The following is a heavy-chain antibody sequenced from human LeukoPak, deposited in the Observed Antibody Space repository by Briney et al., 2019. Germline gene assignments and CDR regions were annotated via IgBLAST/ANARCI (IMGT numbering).Heavy chain of an antibody. V-gene: IGHV4-59*01. CDR3: AREALRGIGEGWYFDL. D-gene: IGHD3-10*01. CDR2: IYYRGTT. CDR1: GGSISRYY. Sequence: SETLSLTCTVSGGSISRYYWSWIRQSPGKGLEWIGYIYYRGTTNYNPSLKSRVTISVDTSKNQFSLNLSSVTAADTAVYYCAREALRGIGEGWYFDLGGRGTLVTVSS. J-gene: IGHJ2*01.